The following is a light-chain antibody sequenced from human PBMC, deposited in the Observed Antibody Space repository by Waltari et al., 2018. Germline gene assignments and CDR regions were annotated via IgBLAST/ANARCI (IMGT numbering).Light chain of an antibody. CDR1: QDISSW. J-gene: IGKJ5*01. CDR2: RAS. CDR3: QQSNSFPFT. V-gene: IGKV1-12*01. Sequence: DIQRTQSPSSVCASVGDRDTITCRASQDISSWLAWYQQKPGKAPKVLIYRASRLQSGVPSRFSGSGSGTDFTLSISSLQPEDFATYYCQQSNSFPFTFGQGTGLEIK.